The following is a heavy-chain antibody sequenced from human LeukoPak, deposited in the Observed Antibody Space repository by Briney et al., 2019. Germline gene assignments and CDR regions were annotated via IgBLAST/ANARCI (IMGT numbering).Heavy chain of an antibody. D-gene: IGHD3-22*01. CDR2: ISYSGST. V-gene: IGHV4-61*05. J-gene: IGHJ3*02. Sequence: SETLSLTCTVSGGSISSSSDYWSWIRQPPGKGLEWIGYISYSGSTSYNPSLKSRVTISVDRSKNQLSLRLRSVTAADTAVYYCARDYYDSSAYHWHDAFDIWGQGTTVTVSS. CDR3: ARDYYDSSAYHWHDAFDI. CDR1: GGSISSSSDY.